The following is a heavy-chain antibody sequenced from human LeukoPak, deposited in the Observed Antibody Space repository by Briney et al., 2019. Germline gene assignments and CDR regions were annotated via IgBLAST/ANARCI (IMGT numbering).Heavy chain of an antibody. D-gene: IGHD3-16*01. V-gene: IGHV1-18*01. CDR1: GYTFTSYG. CDR3: ARVFFGVFRLGESRFDY. CDR2: ISAFNGNT. Sequence: GASVKVSCKTSGYTFTSYGVTWVRQAPGQGLEGMGWISAFNGNTHYPQKFQGRVTMTTDTSTSTVYMEVRSLRSDDTAVYYCARVFFGVFRLGESRFDYWGQGTLVTVSS. J-gene: IGHJ4*02.